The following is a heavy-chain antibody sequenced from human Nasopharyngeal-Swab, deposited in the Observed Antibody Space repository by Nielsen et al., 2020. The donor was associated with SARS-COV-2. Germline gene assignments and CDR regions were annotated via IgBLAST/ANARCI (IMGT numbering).Heavy chain of an antibody. Sequence: WIRQPPGKGLEWVSSISSSSSYIYYADSVKGRFTISRDNAKNSLYLQMNSLRAEDTAVYYCARGRAMIVVVDPYGMDVWGQGTTVTVS. CDR2: ISSSSSYI. J-gene: IGHJ6*02. V-gene: IGHV3-21*01. CDR3: ARGRAMIVVVDPYGMDV. D-gene: IGHD3-22*01.